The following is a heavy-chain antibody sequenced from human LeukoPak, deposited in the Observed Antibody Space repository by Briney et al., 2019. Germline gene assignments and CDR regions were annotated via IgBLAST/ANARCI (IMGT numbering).Heavy chain of an antibody. J-gene: IGHJ4*02. D-gene: IGHD2-21*02. CDR2: ISAYSGNT. CDR1: GYTFTSYG. V-gene: IGHV1-18*01. Sequence: ASVKVSCKASGYTFTSYGISWVRQAPGQGLEWMGWISAYSGNTNYAQNLQGRVTMTTDTSTSTAYMELRSLRSDDTAVYYCRRLLYGDTSGGFDFWGQGTLVTVSS. CDR3: RRLLYGDTSGGFDF.